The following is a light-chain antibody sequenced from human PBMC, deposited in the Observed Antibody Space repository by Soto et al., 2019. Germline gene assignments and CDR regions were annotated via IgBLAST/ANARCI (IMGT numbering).Light chain of an antibody. CDR2: GAS. J-gene: IGKJ5*01. CDR3: QQYDISPIT. Sequence: EIVLTQSPGTLSLFPGERATLSCRASQSVSRSYLAWYQKKPGQAPRLLIYGASSRATGIPDRFSGSGSGTDFTLTISRLEPEDFAVYYCQQYDISPITFGQGTRLEIK. V-gene: IGKV3-20*01. CDR1: QSVSRSY.